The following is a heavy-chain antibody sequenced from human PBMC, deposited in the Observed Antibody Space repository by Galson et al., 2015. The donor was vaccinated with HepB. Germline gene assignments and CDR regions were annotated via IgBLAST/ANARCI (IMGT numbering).Heavy chain of an antibody. CDR2: IKVKVDGGTT. CDR1: GFTFSDAW. Sequence: LRLSCAASGFTFSDAWMSWVRQAPGKGLEWIGFIKVKVDGGTTDYAAPVKGRFTISRDDSKNTLYLQMDSLKTEDTAVYYCTTDLGSGWYARWGQGIPVTVSS. CDR3: TTDLGSGWYAR. J-gene: IGHJ4*02. D-gene: IGHD6-19*01. V-gene: IGHV3-15*01.